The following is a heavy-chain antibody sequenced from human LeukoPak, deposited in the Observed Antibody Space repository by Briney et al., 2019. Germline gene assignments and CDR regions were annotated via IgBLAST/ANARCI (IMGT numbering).Heavy chain of an antibody. J-gene: IGHJ3*02. D-gene: IGHD2-2*01. CDR3: VRTRLSDHIVPAAERADDACDM. V-gene: IGHV4-39*07. CDR2: VYYSGST. CDR1: SYSISRSNYY. Sequence: SETLSPTCTVSSYSISRSNYYWGWIRQPPGKGLEWIGSVYYSGSTYYNPSLKSRVTVSVDTSENQFSLKLSSVAAADTAVYFCVRTRLSDHIVPAAERADDACDMWGQGTMVTVSS.